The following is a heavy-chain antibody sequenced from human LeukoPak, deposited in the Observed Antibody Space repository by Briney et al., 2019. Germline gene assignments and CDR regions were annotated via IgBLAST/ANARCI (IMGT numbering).Heavy chain of an antibody. CDR3: AKLPAGYSSSWPISVR. V-gene: IGHV3-30*18. Sequence: PGGSLRLSCAASGFTFSSYGMHWIRQAPGKGLEWVAVISYDGSNKYYADSVKGRFTISRDNSKNTLYLQMNSLRAEDTAVYYCAKLPAGYSSSWPISVRWGQGTLVTVSS. CDR2: ISYDGSNK. CDR1: GFTFSSYG. J-gene: IGHJ4*02. D-gene: IGHD6-13*01.